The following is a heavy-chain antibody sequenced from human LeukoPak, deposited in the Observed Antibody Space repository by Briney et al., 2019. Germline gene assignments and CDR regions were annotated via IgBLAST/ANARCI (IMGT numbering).Heavy chain of an antibody. CDR3: ARDVSDIGSGSYSDY. J-gene: IGHJ4*02. CDR1: GYTFTSYG. CDR2: ISAYNGNT. D-gene: IGHD3-10*01. V-gene: IGHV1-18*04. Sequence: ASVKVSCKASGYTFTSYGISRVRQAPGQGLEWMGWISAYNGNTNYAQKLQGRVTMTTDTSTSTACMELRSLRSDDTAVYYCARDVSDIGSGSYSDYWGQGTLVTVSS.